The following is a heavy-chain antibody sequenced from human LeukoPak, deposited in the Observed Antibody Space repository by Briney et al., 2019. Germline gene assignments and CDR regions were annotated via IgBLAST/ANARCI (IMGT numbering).Heavy chain of an antibody. CDR1: GGSITGYY. D-gene: IGHD3-9*01. Sequence: SETLSLTCAVYGGSITGYYWSWIRQTPGRGLEWVGEIHYTGATSYNPSLKSRATISTDTSKNQFSLRLSSVTAADTAVYYCARGNILTGYCFDYWGQGTLVTVSS. CDR3: ARGNILTGYCFDY. V-gene: IGHV4-34*01. CDR2: IHYTGAT. J-gene: IGHJ4*02.